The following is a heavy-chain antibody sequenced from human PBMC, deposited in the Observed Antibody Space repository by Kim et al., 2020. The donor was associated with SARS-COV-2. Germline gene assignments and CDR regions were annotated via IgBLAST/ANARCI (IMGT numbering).Heavy chain of an antibody. D-gene: IGHD3-3*01. CDR1: GFTFSNAW. Sequence: GGSLRLSCAASGFTFSNAWMSWVRQAPGKGLEWVGRIKSKTDGGTTDYAAPVKGRFTISRDESKNTLYLQMNSLKTEDTAVYYCTTLPDFWSGYLLIPDYWGQGTLVTVSS. CDR2: IKSKTDGGTT. V-gene: IGHV3-15*01. CDR3: TTLPDFWSGYLLIPDY. J-gene: IGHJ4*02.